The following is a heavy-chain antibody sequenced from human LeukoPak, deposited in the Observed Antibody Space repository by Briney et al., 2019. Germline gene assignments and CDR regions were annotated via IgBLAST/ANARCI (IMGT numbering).Heavy chain of an antibody. CDR2: HYYSGST. V-gene: IGHV4-59*01. D-gene: IGHD2-15*01. CDR1: GDSISGYY. J-gene: IGHJ6*02. CDR3: ARGSPNYHYAMDV. Sequence: PSETLSLTCTVSGDSISGYYWIWLRQTPGKGLVWIGYHYYSGSTNYNPPLKSRVTISVDTSKNQRSLQLSSVTAADTALYYCARGSPNYHYAMDVWGQGTTVPVPS.